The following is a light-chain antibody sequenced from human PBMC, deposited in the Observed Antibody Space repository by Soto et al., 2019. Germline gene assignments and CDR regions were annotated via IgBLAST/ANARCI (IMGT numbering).Light chain of an antibody. Sequence: ELLMTRSPATQSLTPGERATLSCRASQSVSSNLAWHQQKPGQAPRILMYDASTRATGIPARFSGSGSGKDFILTISCLQNEDFAVYYCQQRSKWTITFGQGTRLEIK. CDR1: QSVSSN. V-gene: IGKV3-11*01. CDR2: DAS. CDR3: QQRSKWTIT. J-gene: IGKJ5*01.